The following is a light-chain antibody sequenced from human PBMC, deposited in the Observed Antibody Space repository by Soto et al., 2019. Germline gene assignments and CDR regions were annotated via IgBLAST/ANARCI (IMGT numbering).Light chain of an antibody. CDR3: QQLNSYPIT. V-gene: IGKV1-9*01. CDR2: AAS. J-gene: IGKJ5*01. CDR1: RGISSF. Sequence: IQLTQSPSSLSASVGDSVTITCRASRGISSFLAWYQQKPGKAPRLLIYAASTLQSGVPSRFSGSGSGTDFTLTISSLQPEDFATYFCQQLNSYPITFGQGTRLEIK.